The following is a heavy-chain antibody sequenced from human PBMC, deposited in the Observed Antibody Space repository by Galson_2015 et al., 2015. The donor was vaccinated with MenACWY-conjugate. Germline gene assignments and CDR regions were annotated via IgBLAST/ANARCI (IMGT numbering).Heavy chain of an antibody. CDR1: GGSFNPGDSY. CDR2: IYPSGNT. Sequence: TLSLTCTVSGGSFNPGDSYWCWLRPPAGRELEWIGQIYPSGNTKYNPALRSRVTISLDTSKNQFSLDLNSGTAADTAVYFCAREFHYWGQGSLVTVSS. V-gene: IGHV4-61*09. CDR3: AREFHY. J-gene: IGHJ4*02.